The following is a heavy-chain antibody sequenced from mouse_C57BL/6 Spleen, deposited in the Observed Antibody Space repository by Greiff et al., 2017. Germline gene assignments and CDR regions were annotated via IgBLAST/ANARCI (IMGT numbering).Heavy chain of an antibody. D-gene: IGHD1-1*01. CDR2: IRSKSNNYAT. V-gene: IGHV10-1*01. Sequence: EVQLVESGGGLVQPKGSLKLSCAASGFSFNTYAMSWVRQAPGKGLEWVARIRSKSNNYATYYADSVKDRFTISRDDSESMLYLQMNNLKTEDTAMYYCVRQGYYGSSYSFDYWGQGTTLTVSS. J-gene: IGHJ2*01. CDR3: VRQGYYGSSYSFDY. CDR1: GFSFNTYA.